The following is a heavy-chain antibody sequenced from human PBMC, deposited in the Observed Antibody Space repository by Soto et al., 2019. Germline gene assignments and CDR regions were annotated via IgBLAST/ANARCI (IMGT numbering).Heavy chain of an antibody. V-gene: IGHV1-69*01. Sequence: QVQLVQYGTEVKKPGSSVKVSCKASGGTFRRFSISWVRLAPGQGLEWMGVIIPIFGTPNYAQKFQGRVTITADESTTTSYMDLSSLRSDDTAVYYCATSLAVIGSAPLDDFWGQGTLVIVSS. CDR3: ATSLAVIGSAPLDDF. J-gene: IGHJ4*02. CDR1: GGTFRRFS. CDR2: IIPIFGTP. D-gene: IGHD6-19*01.